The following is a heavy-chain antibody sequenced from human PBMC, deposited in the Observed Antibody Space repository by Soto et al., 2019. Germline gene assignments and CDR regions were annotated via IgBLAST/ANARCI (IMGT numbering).Heavy chain of an antibody. CDR3: ARDNPGSNSSNFDY. J-gene: IGHJ4*02. CDR1: GFTFSSYW. Sequence: GGSLRLSCAASGFTFSSYWMHWVRQAPGKGLVWVSRIKNDGSSTNYADSVKGRFTISRDNAKNTLYLQMNSLRAEDTAVYYCARDNPGSNSSNFDYWGQGTLVTVSS. D-gene: IGHD6-6*01. V-gene: IGHV3-74*01. CDR2: IKNDGSST.